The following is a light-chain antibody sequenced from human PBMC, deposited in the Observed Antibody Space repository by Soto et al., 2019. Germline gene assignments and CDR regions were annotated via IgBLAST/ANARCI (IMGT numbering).Light chain of an antibody. CDR3: QQRSNWPLT. J-gene: IGKJ4*01. Sequence: EIVLTQSPGTLSLSPGERATLSCRCSQTVSRSFLAWYQQKPGQAPRLLMYGASNRATGIPARFSGSGSGTDFTLTISSLEPEDFAVYYCQQRSNWPLTFGGGTKVDIK. CDR2: GAS. CDR1: QTVSRSF. V-gene: IGKV3-11*01.